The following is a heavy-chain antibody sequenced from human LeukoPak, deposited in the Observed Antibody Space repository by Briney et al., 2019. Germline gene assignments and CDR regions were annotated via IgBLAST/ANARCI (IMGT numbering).Heavy chain of an antibody. V-gene: IGHV3-66*01. J-gene: IGHJ4*02. CDR1: GFTVSSNY. Sequence: GESLRLSCADSGFTVSSNYMRWVRQAPGKGLEWVSVIYSGGSTHYADSVKGRFTISRDNSKNTLYLQMNSLRAEDTAVYYCARDRLHYDSLTGYPADWGQGTLVTVSS. CDR2: IYSGGST. D-gene: IGHD3-9*01. CDR3: ARDRLHYDSLTGYPAD.